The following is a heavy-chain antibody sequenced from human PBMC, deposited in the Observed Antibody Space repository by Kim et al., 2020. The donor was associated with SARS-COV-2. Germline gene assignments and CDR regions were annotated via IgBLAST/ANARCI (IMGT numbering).Heavy chain of an antibody. CDR3: ARGQGLITMIVVVVGAFDY. CDR2: IYYSGST. V-gene: IGHV4-31*03. Sequence: SETLSLTCTVSGGPISSGGYYWSWIRQHPGKGLEWIGYIYYSGSTYYNPSLKSRVTISVDTSKNQFSLKLSSVTAADTAVYYCARGQGLITMIVVVVGAFDYWGQGTLDTVSS. CDR1: GGPISSGGYY. J-gene: IGHJ4*02. D-gene: IGHD3-22*01.